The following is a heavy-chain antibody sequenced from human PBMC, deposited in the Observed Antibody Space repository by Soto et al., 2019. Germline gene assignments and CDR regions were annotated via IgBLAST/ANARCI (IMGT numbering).Heavy chain of an antibody. CDR1: GFTFSSNW. Sequence: EVQLVESGGGLVQPGGSLRLSCAASGFTFSSNWMHWVRQAPGNGLVWVSRIKFDGSNTYYADSVKGRFSSSRDNAKNTLYLQMNSLRAEDTTLYCCARGVANYYAMDVWGQGTTVTVSS. V-gene: IGHV3-74*01. CDR3: ARGVANYYAMDV. CDR2: IKFDGSNT. J-gene: IGHJ6*02.